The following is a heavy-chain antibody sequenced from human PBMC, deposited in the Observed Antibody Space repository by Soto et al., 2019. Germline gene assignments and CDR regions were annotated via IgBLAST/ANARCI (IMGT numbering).Heavy chain of an antibody. CDR1: GFTFSSYG. J-gene: IGHJ4*02. CDR3: AKEQQLVLGYFDY. CDR2: ISYDGSNK. D-gene: IGHD6-13*01. Sequence: QVQLVESGGGVVQPGRSLRLSCAASGFTFSSYGMHWVRQAPGKGLEWVAVISYDGSNKYYADSVKGRFTISRDNSKNTLYLQMNSLRAEDTAVYYCAKEQQLVLGYFDYWGQGTLVTVSS. V-gene: IGHV3-30*18.